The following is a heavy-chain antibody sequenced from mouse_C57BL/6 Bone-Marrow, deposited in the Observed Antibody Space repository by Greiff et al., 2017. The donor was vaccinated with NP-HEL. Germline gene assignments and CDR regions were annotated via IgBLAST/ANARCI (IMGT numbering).Heavy chain of an antibody. D-gene: IGHD2-10*01. CDR1: GFNIKDDY. V-gene: IGHV14-4*01. Sequence: EVQLQQSGAELVRPGASVKLSCTASGFNIKDDYMHWVKQRPEQGLEWIGWIDPENGDTEYASKFQGKATITADTSSNTAYLQLSSLTSEDTAVYYCTPYYGNYVGDDWGQGTTLTVSS. CDR2: IDPENGDT. CDR3: TPYYGNYVGDD. J-gene: IGHJ2*01.